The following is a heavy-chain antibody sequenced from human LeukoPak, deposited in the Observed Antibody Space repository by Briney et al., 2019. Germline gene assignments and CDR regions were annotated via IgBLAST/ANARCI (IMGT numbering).Heavy chain of an antibody. Sequence: GGSLRLSCAASGFTFSTYAMTWVRQAPGKGLEWVSTISANAGAIHHADSVKGRFTISRDNSRNTLFLQMNSLRADDTAVYYCAKNIVVVPAALDAFDIWGQGTMVTVSS. CDR3: AKNIVVVPAALDAFDI. CDR1: GFTFSTYA. V-gene: IGHV3-23*01. J-gene: IGHJ3*02. D-gene: IGHD2-2*01. CDR2: ISANAGAI.